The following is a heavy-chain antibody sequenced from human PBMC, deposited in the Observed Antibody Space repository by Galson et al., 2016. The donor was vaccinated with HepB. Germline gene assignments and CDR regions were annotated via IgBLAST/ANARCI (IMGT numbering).Heavy chain of an antibody. D-gene: IGHD3/OR15-3a*01. Sequence: SETLSLTCTVSGGSISGHYWSWIRQPPGKGLEWIGFISLRGSGSTSYSPSLKSRVTISGDTSKNQISLRLRPVIAADTAVYYCASHDYWNDNHDSFDIWGQGTRVTVSS. J-gene: IGHJ3*02. V-gene: IGHV4-59*11. CDR1: GGSISGHY. CDR3: ASHDYWNDNHDSFDI. CDR2: ISLRGSGST.